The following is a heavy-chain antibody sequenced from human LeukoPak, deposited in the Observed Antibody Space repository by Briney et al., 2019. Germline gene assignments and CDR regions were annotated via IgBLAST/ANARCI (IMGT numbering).Heavy chain of an antibody. CDR2: INHRGSI. Sequence: SETLSLTCAVYGGSFSGYYWNWIRQPPGKGLEWIGEINHRGSINYNPSLKSRATISVDTSKNQFSLKLSSVTAADTAVYYCARGGTFSGYGGYWGQGTLVIVSS. CDR1: GGSFSGYY. V-gene: IGHV4-34*01. CDR3: ARGGTFSGYGGY. J-gene: IGHJ4*02. D-gene: IGHD3-22*01.